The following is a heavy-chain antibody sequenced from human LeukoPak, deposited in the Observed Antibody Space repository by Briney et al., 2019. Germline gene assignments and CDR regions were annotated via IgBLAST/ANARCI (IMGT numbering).Heavy chain of an antibody. D-gene: IGHD3-22*01. CDR3: ARAGDCSGYYWDY. J-gene: IGHJ4*02. CDR2: IYYSGST. CDR1: GGSISSGGYY. Sequence: SQTLSLTCTVSGGSISSGGYYWSWIRQHPGKGLEWIGYIYYSGSTYYNPSLKSRVTISVDTSKNQFSLKLSSVTAADTAVYYCARAGDCSGYYWDYWGQGTLVTVSS. V-gene: IGHV4-31*03.